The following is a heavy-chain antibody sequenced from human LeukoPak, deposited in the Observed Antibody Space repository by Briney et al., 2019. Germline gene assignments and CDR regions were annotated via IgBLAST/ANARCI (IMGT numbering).Heavy chain of an antibody. D-gene: IGHD4-17*01. Sequence: ASVKVSCKASGYTFTDYYLHWVRQAPGQRLEWMGWINPNSGGTDCAQNFQGRVTMTRDTSISTAYMELNRLRSDDTAVYYCARGTKTYGDYGFDWFDPWGQGTLVTVSS. CDR1: GYTFTDYY. CDR3: ARGTKTYGDYGFDWFDP. V-gene: IGHV1-2*02. CDR2: INPNSGGT. J-gene: IGHJ5*02.